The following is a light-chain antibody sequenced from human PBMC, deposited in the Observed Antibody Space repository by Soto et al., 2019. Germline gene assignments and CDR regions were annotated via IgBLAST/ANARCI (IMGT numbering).Light chain of an antibody. V-gene: IGKV3-11*01. CDR1: QNISNY. Sequence: IVLTQSPATLSLSPGKRASLSCRASQNISNYLIWYQQKPGQAPRLLIYDVSNRATGIPARFSGSGSGTDFTLTISRVETEDVGVYYCMQATQTPWTFGQGTKVDIK. CDR2: DVS. CDR3: MQATQTPWT. J-gene: IGKJ1*01.